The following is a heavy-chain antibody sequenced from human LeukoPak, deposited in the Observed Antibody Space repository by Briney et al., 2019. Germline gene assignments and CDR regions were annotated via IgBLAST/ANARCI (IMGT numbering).Heavy chain of an antibody. J-gene: IGHJ4*02. Sequence: GGSLRLSCAASGFTFDDYAMHWVRRAPGKGLEWVSGISWNSGSIGYADSVKGRFTISRDNAKNSLYLQMNSLRAEDTALYYCAKQLGATRVFDYWGQGTLVTVSS. CDR2: ISWNSGSI. D-gene: IGHD5-12*01. CDR1: GFTFDDYA. CDR3: AKQLGATRVFDY. V-gene: IGHV3-9*01.